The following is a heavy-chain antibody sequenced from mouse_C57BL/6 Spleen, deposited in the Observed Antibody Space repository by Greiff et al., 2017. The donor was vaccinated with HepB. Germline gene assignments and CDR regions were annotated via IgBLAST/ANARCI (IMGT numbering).Heavy chain of an antibody. V-gene: IGHV1-52*01. J-gene: IGHJ3*01. Sequence: QVQLQQSGAELVRPGSSVKLSCKASGYTFTSYWMHWVKQRPIQGLEWIGNIDPSDSETHYNQKFKDKATLTVDKSSSTAYMQLSSLTSEDSAVYYCARKGTAWFAYWGQGTLVTVSA. D-gene: IGHD3-3*01. CDR2: IDPSDSET. CDR1: GYTFTSYW. CDR3: ARKGTAWFAY.